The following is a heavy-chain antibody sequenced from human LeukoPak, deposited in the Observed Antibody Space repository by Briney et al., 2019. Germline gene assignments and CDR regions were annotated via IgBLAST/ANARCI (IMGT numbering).Heavy chain of an antibody. D-gene: IGHD3-10*01. J-gene: IGHJ4*02. CDR1: GSSITSVFY. CDR3: ARVGSSNSHYDY. Sequence: SETLSLTCSVSGSSITSVFYWAWIRQAPERGLEWIGGLSHSGATYYNPSLTSRLRTSVDTSNNQFSLTLRSVAAADTAVYYCARVGSSNSHYDYWGRGTLVTVSS. V-gene: IGHV4-38-2*02. CDR2: LSHSGAT.